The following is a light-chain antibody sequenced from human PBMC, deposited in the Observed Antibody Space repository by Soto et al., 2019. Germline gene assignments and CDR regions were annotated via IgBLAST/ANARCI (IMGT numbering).Light chain of an antibody. CDR3: QQVNSFPRT. Sequence: DIQMTQSPSFVSASVGDRVTITCRASQAVSTWLAWYQQKPGDAPKLLIYAASTLQSGVPSRFSGSGSGTDFTLTIRSLQPEDFATYYCQQVNSFPRTFGGGTKVEIK. J-gene: IGKJ4*01. V-gene: IGKV1-12*01. CDR2: AAS. CDR1: QAVSTW.